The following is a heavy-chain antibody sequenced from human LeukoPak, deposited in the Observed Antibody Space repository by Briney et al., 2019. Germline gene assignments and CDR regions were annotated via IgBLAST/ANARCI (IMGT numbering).Heavy chain of an antibody. J-gene: IGHJ6*03. Sequence: GGSLRLSCAASKFTFSDYSMNWVRQAPGKGLEWVSSISSSSSYIYYAVSVKGRFTISRDNAKNSLYLQMNSLRAEDTAVYYCARAKGYCSGGSCYPGYYYYYYMDVWGKGTTVTVSS. D-gene: IGHD2-15*01. CDR3: ARAKGYCSGGSCYPGYYYYYYMDV. CDR1: KFTFSDYS. CDR2: ISSSSSYI. V-gene: IGHV3-21*01.